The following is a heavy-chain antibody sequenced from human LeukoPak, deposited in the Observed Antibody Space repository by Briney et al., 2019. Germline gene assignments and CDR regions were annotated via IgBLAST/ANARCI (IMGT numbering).Heavy chain of an antibody. Sequence: GGSLRLSCAASGFTFSSYGMHWVRQAPGKGLEWVAVISYDGSNKYYADSVKGRFTISRDNSKNTLYLQMNSLRAEDTAVYYCAKDWGYYGSGSYYMDVWGKGTTVTVSS. V-gene: IGHV3-30*18. CDR1: GFTFSSYG. J-gene: IGHJ6*03. CDR3: AKDWGYYGSGSYYMDV. CDR2: ISYDGSNK. D-gene: IGHD3-10*01.